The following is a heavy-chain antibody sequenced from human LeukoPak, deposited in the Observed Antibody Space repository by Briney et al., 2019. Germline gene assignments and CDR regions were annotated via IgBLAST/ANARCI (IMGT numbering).Heavy chain of an antibody. CDR1: GGSLSSHY. CDR3: ARHKRGRAFDI. Sequence: SETLSLTCTVSGGSLSSHYWSWIRQPPGKGLEWIGYIYYSGSTNYNPSLKSRVTISVDTSKNQFSLKLSSVTAADTAVYYCARHKRGRAFDIWGQGTMVTVSS. V-gene: IGHV4-59*08. D-gene: IGHD6-25*01. CDR2: IYYSGST. J-gene: IGHJ3*02.